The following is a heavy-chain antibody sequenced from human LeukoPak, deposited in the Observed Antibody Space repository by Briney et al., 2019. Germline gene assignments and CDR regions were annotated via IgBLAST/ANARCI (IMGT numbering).Heavy chain of an antibody. D-gene: IGHD2-15*01. CDR1: GYTLTIYG. J-gene: IGHJ4*02. CDR3: ARIQAYCSGGSCYSIPFDY. Sequence: ASVKVSCKASGYTLTIYGISWVRQAPGQGLEWMGWISAYNGNTNYAQKLQGRVTMTTDTSTSTAYMELRSLRSDDTAVYYCARIQAYCSGGSCYSIPFDYWGQGTLVTVSS. V-gene: IGHV1-18*01. CDR2: ISAYNGNT.